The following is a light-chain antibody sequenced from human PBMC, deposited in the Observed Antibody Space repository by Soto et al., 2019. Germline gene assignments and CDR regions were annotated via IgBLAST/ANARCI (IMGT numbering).Light chain of an antibody. CDR2: SNN. CDR3: AAWDDSLNGYV. Sequence: QSALTQPPSASGTPGQRVTISCSGSVSNIGSNTVNWYQQLPGTATKLLIYSNNQRPSGVPDRFSGSKSGTSASLAISGLQSEDEADYYCAAWDDSLNGYVFGTGTKVTVL. J-gene: IGLJ1*01. V-gene: IGLV1-44*01. CDR1: VSNIGSNT.